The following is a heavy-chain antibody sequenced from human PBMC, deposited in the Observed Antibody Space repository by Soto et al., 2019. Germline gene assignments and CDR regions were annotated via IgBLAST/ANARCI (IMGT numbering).Heavy chain of an antibody. CDR2: INHSGST. CDR3: ARLEVTSADSFDV. CDR1: GDSFSGPY. Sequence: QVQLQQWGAGLLKPSETLSLTCAVYGDSFSGPYWTWIRQTPGKGLEWIGEINHSGSTDYHPSLKSRVTISVDTSKNQFSLNLSSVRAADTAVYFCARLEVTSADSFDVWGPGTMVTVSS. V-gene: IGHV4-34*01. D-gene: IGHD2-21*02. J-gene: IGHJ3*01.